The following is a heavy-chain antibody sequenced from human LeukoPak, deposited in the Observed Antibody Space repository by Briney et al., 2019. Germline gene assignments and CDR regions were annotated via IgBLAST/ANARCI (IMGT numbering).Heavy chain of an antibody. CDR2: TSYDGGNK. CDR3: ARDRVRGLIVFGGMDV. V-gene: IGHV3-30*04. J-gene: IGHJ6*04. CDR1: GFTFSSYA. Sequence: PGRSLRLSCAPSGFTFSSYAMHWVRHAPGRGLEWVALTSYDGGNKYYADSVQGRFTISRDNSKNTLHLQMNSLRPEDTAVYYCARDRVRGLIVFGGMDVWGKGTTVTVSS. D-gene: IGHD3-10*01.